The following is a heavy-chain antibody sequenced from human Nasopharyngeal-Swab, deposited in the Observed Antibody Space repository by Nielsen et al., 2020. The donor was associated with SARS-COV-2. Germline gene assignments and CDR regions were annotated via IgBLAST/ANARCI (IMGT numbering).Heavy chain of an antibody. J-gene: IGHJ6*03. Sequence: GGSLRLSCAASGFTFSSYDMHWVRQATGKGLEWVSAIGTAGDTYYPGSVKGRFTISRENAKNSLYLQMNSLRAGDTAVYYCARADRGSYYYYMDVWGKGTTVTVSS. D-gene: IGHD1-26*01. CDR2: IGTAGDT. V-gene: IGHV3-13*01. CDR1: GFTFSSYD. CDR3: ARADRGSYYYYMDV.